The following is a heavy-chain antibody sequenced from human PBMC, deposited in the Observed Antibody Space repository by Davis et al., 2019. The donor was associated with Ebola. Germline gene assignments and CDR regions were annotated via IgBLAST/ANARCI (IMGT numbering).Heavy chain of an antibody. CDR3: AKSIYYYGSGSYLLDY. D-gene: IGHD3-10*01. CDR2: IYSGGST. J-gene: IGHJ4*02. V-gene: IGHV3-53*01. Sequence: PGGSLRLSCAASGFTVSSNYMSWVRQAPGKGLEWVSVIYSGGSTYYADSVKGRFTISRDNSKNTLYLQMNSLRAEDTAVYYCAKSIYYYGSGSYLLDYWGQGTLVTVSS. CDR1: GFTVSSNY.